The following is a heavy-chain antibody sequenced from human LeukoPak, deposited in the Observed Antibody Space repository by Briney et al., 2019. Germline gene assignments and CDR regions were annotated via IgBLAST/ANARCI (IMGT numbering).Heavy chain of an antibody. CDR2: IYYSGST. CDR3: ARRKGFVGYCSSTSCYRPYYFDY. D-gene: IGHD2-2*03. CDR1: GGSISSSSYY. V-gene: IGHV4-39*01. J-gene: IGHJ4*02. Sequence: PSETLSLTCTVSGGSISSSSYYWGWIRQPPGKGLEWIGSIYYSGSTYYNPSLKSRVTISVDTSKNQFSLKLSSVTAADTAVYYCARRKGFVGYCSSTSCYRPYYFDYWGQGTLVTVSS.